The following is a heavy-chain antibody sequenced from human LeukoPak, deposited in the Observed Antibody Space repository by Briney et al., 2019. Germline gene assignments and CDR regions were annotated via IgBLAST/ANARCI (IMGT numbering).Heavy chain of an antibody. J-gene: IGHJ5*02. CDR2: IYHSGST. CDR3: ARPYSSSWYFNWFDP. D-gene: IGHD6-13*01. V-gene: IGHV4-38-2*02. Sequence: SETLSLTCTVSGYSISSGYFWGWIRQPPGKGLGWIGTIYHSGSTYYNASLESRVTISGDTSKNQLSLKLSSVTAADTAVHYCARPYSSSWYFNWFDPWGQGTLVTVSS. CDR1: GYSISSGYF.